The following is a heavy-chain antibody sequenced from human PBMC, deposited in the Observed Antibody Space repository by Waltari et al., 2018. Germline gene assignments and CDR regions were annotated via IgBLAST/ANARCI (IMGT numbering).Heavy chain of an antibody. Sequence: QLQLQESGPGLVKPSETLYLTCTVSGGSISSSSYYWGWIRQPPGKGLEWIGSIYYSGSTYYNPSLKSRVTISVDTSKNQFSLKLSSVTAADTAVYYCARAVGAAADFDYWGQGTLVTVSS. CDR2: IYYSGST. CDR1: GGSISSSSYY. D-gene: IGHD2-2*01. CDR3: ARAVGAAADFDY. V-gene: IGHV4-39*07. J-gene: IGHJ4*02.